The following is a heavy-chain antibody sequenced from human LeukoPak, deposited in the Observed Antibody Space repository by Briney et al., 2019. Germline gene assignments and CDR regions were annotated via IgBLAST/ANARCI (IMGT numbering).Heavy chain of an antibody. Sequence: GGSLRLSCAASGFTFSSYGMHWVRQAPGKGLEWVSVIYSGGSTYYADSVKGRFTISRDNPKNTLYLQMNSLRAEDTAVYYCARVYRHYDYVWGSYRYPDYWGQGTLVTVSS. D-gene: IGHD3-16*02. J-gene: IGHJ4*02. CDR1: GFTFSSYG. V-gene: IGHV3-53*01. CDR2: IYSGGST. CDR3: ARVYRHYDYVWGSYRYPDY.